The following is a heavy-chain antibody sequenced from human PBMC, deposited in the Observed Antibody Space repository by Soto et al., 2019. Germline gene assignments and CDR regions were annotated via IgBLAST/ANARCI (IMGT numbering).Heavy chain of an antibody. CDR1: GGSISSGDYY. CDR3: ARVPLSGYDSSGYYYTGVFDT. J-gene: IGHJ3*02. V-gene: IGHV4-30-4*01. Sequence: SETLSLTCTVSGGSISSGDYYWSWIRQPPGKGLEWIGYIYYSGSTYYNPSLKSRVTISVDTSKNQFSLKLSSVTAADTAVYYCARVPLSGYDSSGYYYTGVFDTGGQGKMVTVSS. CDR2: IYYSGST. D-gene: IGHD3-22*01.